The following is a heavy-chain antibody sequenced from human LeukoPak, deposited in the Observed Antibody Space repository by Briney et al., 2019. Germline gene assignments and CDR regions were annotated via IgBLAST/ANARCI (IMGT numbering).Heavy chain of an antibody. CDR1: GFTFSSYA. Sequence: PGGSLRLSCAASGFTFSSYAMSWVRQAPGEGLEWVSAISGSGGSTYYADSVKGRFTISRDNSKNTLYLQMNSLRAEDTAVYYCAKDRTIAVAGPYFDYWGQGTLVTVSS. V-gene: IGHV3-23*01. J-gene: IGHJ4*02. CDR2: ISGSGGST. D-gene: IGHD6-19*01. CDR3: AKDRTIAVAGPYFDY.